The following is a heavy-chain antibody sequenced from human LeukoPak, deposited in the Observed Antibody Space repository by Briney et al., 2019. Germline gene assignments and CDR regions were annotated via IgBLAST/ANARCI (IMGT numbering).Heavy chain of an antibody. CDR1: GGSFSGYY. D-gene: IGHD6-19*01. CDR2: INHSGST. CDR3: ARGLGKSGWYRLRYNWFDP. Sequence: SETLSLTCAVYGGSFSGYYWSWIRQPPGKGLEWIGEINHSGSTNYNPSLMSRVTISVDTSKNQFSLKLSSVTAADTAVYYCARGLGKSGWYRLRYNWFDPWGQGTLVTVSS. J-gene: IGHJ5*02. V-gene: IGHV4-34*01.